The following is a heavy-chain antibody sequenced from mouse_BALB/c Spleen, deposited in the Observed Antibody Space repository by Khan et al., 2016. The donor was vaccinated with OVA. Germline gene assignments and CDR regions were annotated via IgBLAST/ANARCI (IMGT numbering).Heavy chain of an antibody. J-gene: IGHJ3*01. CDR1: GYSFTTYY. CDR3: TRHGYVAWFTY. D-gene: IGHD2-2*01. V-gene: IGHV1S135*01. CDR2: IDPFSGGT. Sequence: VQLQQSGPELMKPGASVKISCKASGYSFTTYYIHWMMQSHGKSLEWIGDIDPFSGGTTSNQKFKGKATLTVDKSSSTAYIHLRNLTSEDSAVYYCTRHGYVAWFTYWGQGTLVTVAA.